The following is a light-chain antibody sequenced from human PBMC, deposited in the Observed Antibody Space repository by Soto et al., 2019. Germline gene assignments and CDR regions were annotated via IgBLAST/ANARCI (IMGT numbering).Light chain of an antibody. V-gene: IGKV1-33*01. J-gene: IGKJ2*01. Sequence: DIQMTQSPSSLSASVGDRVTITCQASQDISNYLNWYQQKPGKAPKLLIYDASNLETGVTSRLSGSGSGKDFTFTISRLQPEDIDTYYCQQYDNLPYTFGQGTKLEIK. CDR3: QQYDNLPYT. CDR1: QDISNY. CDR2: DAS.